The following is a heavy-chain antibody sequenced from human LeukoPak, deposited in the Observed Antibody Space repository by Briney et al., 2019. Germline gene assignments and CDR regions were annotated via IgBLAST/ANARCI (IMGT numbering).Heavy chain of an antibody. CDR3: ARVHYYRFWSEIGWIDS. V-gene: IGHV4-38-2*01. J-gene: IGHJ5*01. Sequence: SETLSLTCAVSGYSISRGYYWGWIRQPPGKGLEWIGSFYHSGSTYYNPSLRSRVTISVDTLKNQFSLRLTSATAADPAVYFCARVHYYRFWSEIGWIDSWGQGTLVTVSS. D-gene: IGHD3-3*01. CDR2: FYHSGST. CDR1: GYSISRGYY.